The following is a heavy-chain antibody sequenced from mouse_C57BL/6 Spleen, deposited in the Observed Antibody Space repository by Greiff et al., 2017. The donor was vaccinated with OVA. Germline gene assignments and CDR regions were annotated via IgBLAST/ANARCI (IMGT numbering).Heavy chain of an antibody. D-gene: IGHD2-4*01. Sequence: EVKLVESEGGLVQPGSSMKLSCTASGFTFSDYYMAWVRQVPEKGLEWVANINYDGSSTYYLDSLKSRFIISRDNAKNILYLQMSSLKSEDTATYYCARYDYDEGYAMDYWGQGTSVTVSS. CDR1: GFTFSDYY. CDR3: ARYDYDEGYAMDY. J-gene: IGHJ4*01. CDR2: INYDGSST. V-gene: IGHV5-16*01.